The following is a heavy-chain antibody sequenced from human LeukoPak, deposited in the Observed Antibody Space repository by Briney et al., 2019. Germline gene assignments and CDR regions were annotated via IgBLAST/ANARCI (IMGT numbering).Heavy chain of an antibody. D-gene: IGHD5-12*01. V-gene: IGHV3-48*03. CDR2: ISSSGTTT. CDR3: TTLTVATSFDY. J-gene: IGHJ4*02. Sequence: HTGGSLRLSCAASGFSFSVYEMHWVRQAPGKGLEWISDISSSGTTTYYADSVKGRFTISRDNAKNSLYLQMNSLRAEDTAVYYCTTLTVATSFDYWGQGTLVTVSS. CDR1: GFSFSVYE.